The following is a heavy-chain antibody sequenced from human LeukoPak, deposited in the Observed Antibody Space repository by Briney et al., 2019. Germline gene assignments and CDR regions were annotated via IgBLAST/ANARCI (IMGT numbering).Heavy chain of an antibody. CDR2: ISYDGSNK. V-gene: IGHV3-30*04. CDR3: ARDSSSYSFDY. J-gene: IGHJ4*02. CDR1: GFTFSSYA. Sequence: GGSLRLSCAASGFTFSSYAMHWARQAPGKGLEWVAVISYDGSNKYYADSVKGRFTISRDNSKNTLYLQMNSLRAEDTAVYYCARDSSSYSFDYWGQGTLVTVSS. D-gene: IGHD6-13*01.